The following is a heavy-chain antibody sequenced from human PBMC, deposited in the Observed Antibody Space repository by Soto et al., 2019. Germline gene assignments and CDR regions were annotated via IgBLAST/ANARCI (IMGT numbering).Heavy chain of an antibody. CDR1: GFTFSSYA. Sequence: GSLRLSCAASGFTFSSYAMHWVRQAPGKGLEWVAVISHDGSNKYYADSVKGRFTISRDNSKNTLYLQMNSLRAEDTAVYYCARGSIAARSYYYYGMDVWGQGTTVTVSS. V-gene: IGHV3-30-3*01. CDR3: ARGSIAARSYYYYGMDV. D-gene: IGHD6-6*01. CDR2: ISHDGSNK. J-gene: IGHJ6*02.